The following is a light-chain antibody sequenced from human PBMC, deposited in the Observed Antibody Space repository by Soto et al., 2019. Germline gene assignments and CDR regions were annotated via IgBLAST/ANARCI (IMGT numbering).Light chain of an antibody. Sequence: QSGLTQPRSVSGSPGQSVTISCTGTSSDVGGYNYVSWCQQHPGKAPKVMIYDVSQRPSGVPDRFSGSKSGNTASLTISGLQAEDEADYYCCSYAGNYTWVFGGGTKLTVL. CDR2: DVS. V-gene: IGLV2-11*01. CDR1: SSDVGGYNY. CDR3: CSYAGNYTWV. J-gene: IGLJ3*02.